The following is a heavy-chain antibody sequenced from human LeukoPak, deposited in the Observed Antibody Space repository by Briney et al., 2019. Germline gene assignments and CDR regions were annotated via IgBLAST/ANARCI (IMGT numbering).Heavy chain of an antibody. CDR2: ISYDGNNQ. CDR1: GVTFTTYA. J-gene: IGHJ4*02. CDR3: AKFQANYYDSSGYGCFDY. D-gene: IGHD3-22*01. Sequence: PGGSLRLSCAASGVTFTTYAMHWVRQAPGKGLEWVAVISYDGNNQYYADSVKGRFTISGDTSKNTMYLQMNSLRAEDTAVYYCAKFQANYYDSSGYGCFDYWGQGTLVTVSS. V-gene: IGHV3-30*04.